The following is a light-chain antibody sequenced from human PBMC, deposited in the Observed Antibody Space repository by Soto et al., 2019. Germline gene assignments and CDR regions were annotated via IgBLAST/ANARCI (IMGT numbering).Light chain of an antibody. J-gene: IGKJ4*01. CDR2: DAS. V-gene: IGKV3-20*01. Sequence: EIVLTQSPGTLSLSPGERATLSCRASQSVYSTYLAWYQQKPGQAPRLLIYDASSRATGIPDRFSGGGSGTDFTLTISRLEPEDFAVYYCQQFSSYPLTFGGGTKVDIK. CDR1: QSVYSTY. CDR3: QQFSSYPLT.